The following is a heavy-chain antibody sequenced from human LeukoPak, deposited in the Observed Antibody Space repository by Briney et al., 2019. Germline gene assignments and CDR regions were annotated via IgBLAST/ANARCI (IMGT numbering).Heavy chain of an antibody. CDR2: IYYSGST. CDR3: ARASRDFWSGSKGYFDY. J-gene: IGHJ4*02. CDR1: GGSISSYS. D-gene: IGHD3-3*01. Sequence: SETLSLTCTVSGGSISSYSWSWIRQPPGKGLEWIGYIYYSGSTNYNPSLKSRVTISVDTSKNQFSLKLSSVTAADTAVYYCARASRDFWSGSKGYFDYWGQGTLVTVSS. V-gene: IGHV4-59*01.